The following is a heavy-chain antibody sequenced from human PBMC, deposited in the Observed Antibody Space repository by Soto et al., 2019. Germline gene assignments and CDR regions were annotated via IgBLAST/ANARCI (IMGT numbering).Heavy chain of an antibody. CDR1: GYTFTSYG. CDR3: ARAGPPYVYYYDSSGLTRAEYFQH. D-gene: IGHD3-22*01. V-gene: IGHV1-18*01. Sequence: ASVKVSCKASGYTFTSYGISWVRQAPGQGLEWMGWISAYNGNTNYAQKLQGRVTMTTDTSTSTAYMELRSLRSDDTAVYYCARAGPPYVYYYDSSGLTRAEYFQHWGQGTLVTVSS. J-gene: IGHJ1*01. CDR2: ISAYNGNT.